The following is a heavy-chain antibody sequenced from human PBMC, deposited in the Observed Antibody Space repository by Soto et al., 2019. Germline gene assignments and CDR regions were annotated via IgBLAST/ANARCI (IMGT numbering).Heavy chain of an antibody. CDR2: IYPGDSDT. CDR1: GDNLSSSW. V-gene: IGHV5-51*01. D-gene: IGHD4-4*01. CDR3: ARPVGSNYGYCMDA. Sequence: GCGDNLSSSWIGSVRQKTGKGLEWMGIIYPGDSDTRYSPSFQGQVTISADKSISTAYLQWSSLKASDTAMYYCARPVGSNYGYCMDAWCQGITVTAP. J-gene: IGHJ6*02.